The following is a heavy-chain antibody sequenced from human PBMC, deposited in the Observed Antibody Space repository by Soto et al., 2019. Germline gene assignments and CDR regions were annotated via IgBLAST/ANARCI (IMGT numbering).Heavy chain of an antibody. Sequence: PGGSLRIGCAGCGLTFSNHYIDGGLQDPGKGLEWVGRSGNKRKSYTTEYAASVKGRFIISRDDSKNSLYLQMNSLKTEDTAVYYCAVDMAGTYYGMDVSGQGTTVTV. V-gene: IGHV3-72*01. CDR1: GLTFSNHY. D-gene: IGHD5-12*01. CDR2: SGNKRKSYTT. CDR3: AVDMAGTYYGMDV. J-gene: IGHJ6*02.